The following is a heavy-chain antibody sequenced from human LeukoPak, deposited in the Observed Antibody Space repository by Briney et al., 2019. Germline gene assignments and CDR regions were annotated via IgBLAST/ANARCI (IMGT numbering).Heavy chain of an antibody. J-gene: IGHJ4*02. CDR3: ARGPLGSSSWYFLDPYFDY. CDR2: INPSGGST. D-gene: IGHD6-13*01. CDR1: GYTFTSYY. Sequence: GASVKVSCKASGYTFTSYYMHRVRQAPGQGLEWMGIINPSGGSTSYAQNFQGRVTMTRDTSTSTVYMELSSLRSEDTAVYYCARGPLGSSSWYFLDPYFDYWGQGTLVTVSS. V-gene: IGHV1-46*01.